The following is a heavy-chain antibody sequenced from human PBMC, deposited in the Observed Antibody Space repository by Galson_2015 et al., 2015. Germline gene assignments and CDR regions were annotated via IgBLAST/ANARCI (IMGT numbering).Heavy chain of an antibody. J-gene: IGHJ4*02. V-gene: IGHV3-30*03. D-gene: IGHD1-26*01. Sequence: SLRLSCAASGFTFSTYGIHWVRQAPGRGLEWVAVISHNGRTQYYADSVKGRFTISRDNPTSTLYLQLNSLRTEDTALYYCATQRGIVGAALGYYFDYWGQGTLVTVSS. CDR1: GFTFSTYG. CDR2: ISHNGRTQ. CDR3: ATQRGIVGAALGYYFDY.